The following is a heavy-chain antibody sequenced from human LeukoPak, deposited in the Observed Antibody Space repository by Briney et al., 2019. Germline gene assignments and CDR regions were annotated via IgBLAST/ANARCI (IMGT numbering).Heavy chain of an antibody. Sequence: SSETLSLTCTVSGGSMSNSYWTWIRQSPGKGLEWIALIYYNGASDYNPSLWGRVTISIDTSRNQFSLSLRSVTAADTAVYYCAKDIGQINGRGWFDPWGQGTLVTVSS. V-gene: IGHV4-59*01. J-gene: IGHJ5*02. CDR1: GGSMSNSY. D-gene: IGHD2-8*01. CDR2: IYYNGAS. CDR3: AKDIGQINGRGWFDP.